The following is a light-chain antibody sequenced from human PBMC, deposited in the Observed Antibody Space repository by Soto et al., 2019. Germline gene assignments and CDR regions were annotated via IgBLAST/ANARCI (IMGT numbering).Light chain of an antibody. Sequence: EIVLTQSPGTLSLSPGEGATLSCRASQSVDSTYLAWYQQKPDQSPRLLIYATSTRAAGIPDRFSGTGSGTDFTLTISGLEPEDVAVYYCQNFGDSLWTVGQGTKGDSK. V-gene: IGKV3-20*01. CDR1: QSVDSTY. J-gene: IGKJ1*01. CDR2: ATS. CDR3: QNFGDSLWT.